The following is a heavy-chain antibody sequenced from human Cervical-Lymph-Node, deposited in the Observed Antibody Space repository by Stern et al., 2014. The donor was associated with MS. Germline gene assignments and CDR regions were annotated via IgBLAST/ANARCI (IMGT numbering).Heavy chain of an antibody. CDR3: ARYCGGDCYLGYYYYGMDV. J-gene: IGHJ6*02. CDR1: GGTFSSYA. V-gene: IGHV1-69*01. CDR2: IIPIFGTA. Sequence: QLVQSGAEVKKPGSSVKVSCKASGGTFSSYAISWVRQAPGQGLEWMGGIIPIFGTANYAQKFQGRVTITADESTSTAYMELSSLRSEDTAVYYCARYCGGDCYLGYYYYGMDVWGQGTTVTVSS. D-gene: IGHD2-21*02.